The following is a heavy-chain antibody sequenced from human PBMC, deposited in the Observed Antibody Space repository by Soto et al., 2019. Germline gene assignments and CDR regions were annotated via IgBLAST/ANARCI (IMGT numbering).Heavy chain of an antibody. CDR1: GFTFSSYG. V-gene: IGHV3-33*01. CDR3: ARVRVAARPDYYYYYGMDV. Sequence: GGSLRLSCAASGFTFSSYGMHWVRQAPGKGLEWVAVIWYDGSNKYYADSVKGRFTISRDNSKNTLYLQMNSLRAEDTAVYYCARVRVAARPDYYYYYGMDVWGQGTTVTVS. CDR2: IWYDGSNK. D-gene: IGHD6-6*01. J-gene: IGHJ6*02.